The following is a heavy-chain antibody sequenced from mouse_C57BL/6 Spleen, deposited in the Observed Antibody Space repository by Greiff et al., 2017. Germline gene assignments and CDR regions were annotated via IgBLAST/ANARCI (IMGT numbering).Heavy chain of an antibody. CDR2: IDPSDSYT. Sequence: QVQLQQPGAELVKPGASVKLSCKASGYTFTSYWTQWVKQRPGQGLEWIGEIDPSDSYTNYNQKFKGKATLTVDPSSSTAYMQLSSLTSEDSAVYYCAREGLRYDYEGGAYWGQGTLVTVSA. D-gene: IGHD2-4*01. CDR1: GYTFTSYW. V-gene: IGHV1-50*01. J-gene: IGHJ3*01. CDR3: AREGLRYDYEGGAY.